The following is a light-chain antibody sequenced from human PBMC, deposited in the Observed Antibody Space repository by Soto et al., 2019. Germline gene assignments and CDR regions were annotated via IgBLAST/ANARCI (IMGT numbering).Light chain of an antibody. CDR3: QQYNRYPLT. Sequence: DIQMTQSPSSLSASVGDRVTITCRASQPITSHLAWFQQRPGKAPETLIYAASTLQSGVPSRFSGSGYGTDFTLTISSLQPEDFATYYCQQYNRYPLTFGGGTKVEIK. V-gene: IGKV1-16*01. CDR1: QPITSH. CDR2: AAS. J-gene: IGKJ4*01.